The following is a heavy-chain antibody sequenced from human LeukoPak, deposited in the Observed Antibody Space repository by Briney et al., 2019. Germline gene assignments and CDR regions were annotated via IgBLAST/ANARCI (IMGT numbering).Heavy chain of an antibody. Sequence: ASVKVSCKASGYTFTVYYINWVRQAPGQGLEWVGYVNPNSGATNFAQKFQGRVTMTRDTSITTAYMELSSLTSDDTAVYFCARDERLCKSTSCYPWYFGLWGRGTQVTVSS. CDR2: VNPNSGAT. CDR1: GYTFTVYY. CDR3: ARDERLCKSTSCYPWYFGL. V-gene: IGHV1-2*02. D-gene: IGHD2-2*01. J-gene: IGHJ2*01.